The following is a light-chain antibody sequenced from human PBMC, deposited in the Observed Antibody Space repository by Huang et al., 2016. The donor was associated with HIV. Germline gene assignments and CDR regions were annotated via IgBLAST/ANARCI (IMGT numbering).Light chain of an antibody. CDR1: QSISSY. V-gene: IGKV1-39*01. J-gene: IGKJ1*01. CDR3: QQTYSTPWT. CDR2: AAS. Sequence: DIQMTQSPSSLSASVGDRVTITCRASQSISSYLNWYQQIPGNAPKVLIYAASNLQSGVPSRFSGSGSGTDFTLTISSLQPEDFSTYYCQQTYSTPWTFGQGTKVEIK.